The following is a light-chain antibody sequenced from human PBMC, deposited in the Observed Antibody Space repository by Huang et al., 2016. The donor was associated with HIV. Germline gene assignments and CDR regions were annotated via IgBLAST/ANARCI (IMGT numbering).Light chain of an antibody. CDR2: AAS. V-gene: IGKV3-15*01. CDR3: HQYNDCSRYT. CDR1: QSVSNN. Sequence: EIVMTQSPDTLSVSPGERATLSCRASQSVSNNLAWYQQEPGHAPRRRIFAASTRAAGVPARFSGSGSGAEFTLTSSSLQSEDFGVYDCHQYNDCSRYTFGQGTRLEIK. J-gene: IGKJ2*01.